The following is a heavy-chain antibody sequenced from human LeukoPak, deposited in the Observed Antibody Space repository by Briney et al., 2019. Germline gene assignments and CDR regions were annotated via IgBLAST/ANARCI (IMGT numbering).Heavy chain of an antibody. J-gene: IGHJ5*02. V-gene: IGHV4-39*07. Sequence: SETLSLTCTVSGDSISSSSYYWGWIRQPPGKGLEWIGNIYYSGSTYYNPSLRSRLTISLDTSKNQFSLKLSSVTAADTAVYYCAKGMVRGVIFPWGQGTLVTVSS. D-gene: IGHD3-10*01. CDR2: IYYSGST. CDR1: GDSISSSSYY. CDR3: AKGMVRGVIFP.